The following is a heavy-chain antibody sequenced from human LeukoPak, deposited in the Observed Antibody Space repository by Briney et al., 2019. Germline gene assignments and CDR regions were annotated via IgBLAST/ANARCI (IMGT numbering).Heavy chain of an antibody. CDR1: GFTFSSYA. CDR2: ISGSGGST. V-gene: IGHV3-23*01. J-gene: IGHJ4*02. D-gene: IGHD3-3*01. Sequence: GGSLRLSCAASGFTFSSYAMSWVRQAPGKGLEWVSGISGSGGSTYYADSVKGRFTISRDNSKNTLYLQMNSLRAEDTAVYYCAKAPLYDFWSGYYPDYWGQGTLVTVSS. CDR3: AKAPLYDFWSGYYPDY.